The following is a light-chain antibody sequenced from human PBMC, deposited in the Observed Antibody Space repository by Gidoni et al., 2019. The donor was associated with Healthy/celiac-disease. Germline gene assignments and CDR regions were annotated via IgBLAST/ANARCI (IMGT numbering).Light chain of an antibody. CDR3: QQYNNWPPLT. CDR2: GAS. V-gene: IGKV3-15*01. CDR1: QSVSSN. J-gene: IGKJ4*01. Sequence: EIVMTQSPATLSVSPGERATLSCRASQSVSSNLAWYQQKPGQAPRLLVYGASNRATGLPARFSGSGSGTEFTLNISSLQSGDFAVYYCQQYNNWPPLTFGGGTKVEIK.